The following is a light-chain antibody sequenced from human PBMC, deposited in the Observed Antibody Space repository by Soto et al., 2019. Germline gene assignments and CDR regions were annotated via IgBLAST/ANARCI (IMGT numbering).Light chain of an antibody. J-gene: IGKJ1*01. CDR3: QQYGASSWT. CDR1: QSVSSNY. CDR2: GAS. Sequence: EIVLTQSPGTLSLSPWDRATLSCRASQSVSSNYLAWYQQKPGQAPRLLIYGASSRATGIPARFSGSGSGTDFTLTISRLEFEDFAVYYCQQYGASSWTVGQGTKVAIK. V-gene: IGKV3-20*01.